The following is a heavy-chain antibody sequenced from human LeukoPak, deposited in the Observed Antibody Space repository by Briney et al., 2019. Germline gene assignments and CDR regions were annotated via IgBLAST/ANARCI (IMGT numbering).Heavy chain of an antibody. CDR1: GFTFSTYW. Sequence: PGGSLRLSCAASGFTFSTYWMSWVRQAPGKGPEWVANIKQDGSEKYYADSVRGRFTLSRDNAKISLYMQMNSLRAEDTAVYYCARYSSSSTYFDYWGQGTLVTVAS. J-gene: IGHJ4*02. D-gene: IGHD6-6*01. CDR3: ARYSSSSTYFDY. CDR2: IKQDGSEK. V-gene: IGHV3-7*05.